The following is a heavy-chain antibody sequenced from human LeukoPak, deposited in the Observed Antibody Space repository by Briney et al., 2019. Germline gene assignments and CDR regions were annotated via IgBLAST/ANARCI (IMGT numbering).Heavy chain of an antibody. CDR1: GFTFSSYG. CDR3: AKDLRFLEWFPSSIFDY. CDR2: IRYDGSNK. D-gene: IGHD3-3*01. Sequence: AGGSLRLSCAASGFTFSSYGMHWVRQAPGKGLEWVAFIRYDGSNKYYADSVKGRFTISGDNSKNTLYLQMNSLRAEDTAVYYCAKDLRFLEWFPSSIFDYWGQGTLVTVSS. J-gene: IGHJ4*02. V-gene: IGHV3-30*02.